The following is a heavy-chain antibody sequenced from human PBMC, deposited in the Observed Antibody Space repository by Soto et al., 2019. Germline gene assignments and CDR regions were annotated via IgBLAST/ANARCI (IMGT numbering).Heavy chain of an antibody. CDR1: GFTFSSYA. V-gene: IGHV3-23*01. CDR3: AKDRKLGISGGTDYFDY. Sequence: GGSLRLSCAASGFTFSSYAMSWVRQAPGKGLEWVSAISGSGGSTYYADSVKGRFTISRDNSKNTLYLQMNSLRAEDTAVYYCAKDRKLGISGGTDYFDYWGQGTLVTVSS. D-gene: IGHD7-27*01. J-gene: IGHJ4*02. CDR2: ISGSGGST.